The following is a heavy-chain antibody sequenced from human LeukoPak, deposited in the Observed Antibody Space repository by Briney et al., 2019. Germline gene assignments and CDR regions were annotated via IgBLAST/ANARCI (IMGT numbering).Heavy chain of an antibody. CDR1: GFTFSSYA. CDR2: ISGSGGST. Sequence: GGSLRLSXAASGFTFSSYAMSWVRQAPGKGLEWVSAISGSGGSTYYADSVKGRFTISRDNSKNTLYLQMNSLRAEDTAVYYCAKDRPCLNYYDSSGYYYDWFDPWGQGTLVTVSS. D-gene: IGHD3-22*01. J-gene: IGHJ5*02. CDR3: AKDRPCLNYYDSSGYYYDWFDP. V-gene: IGHV3-23*01.